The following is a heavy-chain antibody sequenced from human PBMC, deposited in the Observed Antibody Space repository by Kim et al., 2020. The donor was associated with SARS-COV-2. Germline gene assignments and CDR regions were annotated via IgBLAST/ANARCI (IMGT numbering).Heavy chain of an antibody. CDR3: ARGRIQLWLSPFDP. V-gene: IGHV4-34*01. Sequence: SETLSLTCAVYGGSFSGYYWSWIRQPPGKGLEWIGEINHSGSTNYNPSLKSRVTISVDTSKNQFSLKLSSVTAADTAVYYCARGRIQLWLSPFDPWGQGTLVTVSS. CDR2: INHSGST. CDR1: GGSFSGYY. J-gene: IGHJ5*02. D-gene: IGHD5-18*01.